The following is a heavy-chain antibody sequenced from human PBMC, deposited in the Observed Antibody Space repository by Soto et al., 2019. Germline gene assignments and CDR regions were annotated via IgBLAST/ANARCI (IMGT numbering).Heavy chain of an antibody. CDR2: ISYDGSNK. D-gene: IGHD1-26*01. Sequence: GGSLRLSCAASGFTFSSYAMHWVRQAPGKGLEWVAVISYDGSNKYYADSVKGRFTISRDNSKNTLYLQMNSLRAEDTAVYYCARDLWEPTDPCGMDVWGQGTTVTVSS. CDR3: ARDLWEPTDPCGMDV. CDR1: GFTFSSYA. V-gene: IGHV3-30-3*01. J-gene: IGHJ6*02.